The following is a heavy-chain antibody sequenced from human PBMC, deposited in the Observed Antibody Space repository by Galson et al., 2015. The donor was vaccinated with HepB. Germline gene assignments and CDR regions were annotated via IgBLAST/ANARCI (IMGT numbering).Heavy chain of an antibody. D-gene: IGHD5-18*01. CDR1: GFTFSSYA. J-gene: IGHJ4*02. V-gene: IGHV3-23*01. CDR3: AKIPVPQQLWLRGADY. Sequence: SLRLSCAASGFTFSSYAMSWVRQAPGKGLEWVSAISGSGGSTYYADSVKGRFTISRDNSKNTLYLQMNSLRAEDTAVYYCAKIPVPQQLWLRGADYWGQGTLVTVSS. CDR2: ISGSGGST.